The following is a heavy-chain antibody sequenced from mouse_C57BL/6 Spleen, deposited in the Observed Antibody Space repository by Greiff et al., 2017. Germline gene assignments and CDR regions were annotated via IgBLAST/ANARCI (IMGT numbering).Heavy chain of an antibody. CDR2: IHPSDSDT. CDR1: GYTFTSYW. Sequence: QVQLQQPGAELVKPGASVKVSCKASGYTFTSYWMHWVKQRPGQGLEWIGRIHPSDSDTNYNQKFKGKATLTVDESSSTAYMQLSSLTSEDSAVYYCAIGVNWARFAYWGQGTLVTVSA. V-gene: IGHV1-74*01. D-gene: IGHD4-1*01. J-gene: IGHJ3*01. CDR3: AIGVNWARFAY.